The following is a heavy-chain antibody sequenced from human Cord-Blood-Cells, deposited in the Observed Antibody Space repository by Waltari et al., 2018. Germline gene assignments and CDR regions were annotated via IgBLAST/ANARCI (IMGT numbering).Heavy chain of an antibody. D-gene: IGHD3-22*01. CDR2: INPNSGGT. V-gene: IGHV1-2*04. J-gene: IGHJ3*02. Sequence: QVQLVQSGAAVKKPGASVKVSCQASGYTFTGYYMHWVRQAPGQGLEWMGWINPNSGGTNYAQKFQGWVTMTRDTSINTAYMELSRLRSDDTAVYYCARVRRGADDAFDIWGQGTMVTVSS. CDR3: ARVRRGADDAFDI. CDR1: GYTFTGYY.